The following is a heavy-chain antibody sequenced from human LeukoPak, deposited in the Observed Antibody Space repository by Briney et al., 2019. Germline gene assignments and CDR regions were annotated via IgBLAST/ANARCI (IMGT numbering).Heavy chain of an antibody. V-gene: IGHV3-21*01. J-gene: IGHJ4*02. CDR1: GFTFSSYS. CDR3: ARDPGYCSSTNCHIDY. D-gene: IGHD2-2*02. CDR2: ITSSSSYI. Sequence: GGSLRLSCAASGFTFSSYSMNWVRRAPGKGLEWVASITSSSSYIYYAESVKGRFTISRDNAKNSLYLQMNSLRAEDTAVYYCARDPGYCSSTNCHIDYWGQGTLVTVSS.